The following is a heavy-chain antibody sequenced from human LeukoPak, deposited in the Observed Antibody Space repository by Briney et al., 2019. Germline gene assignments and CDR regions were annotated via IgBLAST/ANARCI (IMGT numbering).Heavy chain of an antibody. Sequence: PGGSLRLSCAASGFTFSNYAMSWVRQAPGKGLEWVAGISGSGGSTYYADSVKGRLTISRDNSKNTLYLQMHSLRPEDTAVFYCAKDYCYYDSRGYSFDYWGQGTLVTVSS. CDR3: AKDYCYYDSRGYSFDY. J-gene: IGHJ4*02. CDR1: GFTFSNYA. V-gene: IGHV3-23*01. D-gene: IGHD3-22*01. CDR2: ISGSGGST.